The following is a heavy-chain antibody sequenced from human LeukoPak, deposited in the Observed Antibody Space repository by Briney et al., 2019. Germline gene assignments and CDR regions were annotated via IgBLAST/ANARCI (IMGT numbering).Heavy chain of an antibody. CDR1: GGSISSGGYS. Sequence: SQTLSLTRAVSGGSISSGGYSWSWIRQPPGKGLEWVGYIYHSGSTYYNPSLKSRVTISVDRSKNQFSLKLSSVTAADTAVYYCARVGVGATLFDYWGQGTLVTVSS. D-gene: IGHD1-26*01. CDR2: IYHSGST. CDR3: ARVGVGATLFDY. J-gene: IGHJ4*02. V-gene: IGHV4-30-2*01.